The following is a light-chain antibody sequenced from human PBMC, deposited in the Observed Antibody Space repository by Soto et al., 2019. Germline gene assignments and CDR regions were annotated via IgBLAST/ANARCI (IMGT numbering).Light chain of an antibody. CDR1: QSVSSN. Sequence: EIVMTQSPATLSVSPGERATLSCRASQSVSSNLAWYQQKPGQAPRLLIYGASIRATGIPARFSGSGSGTEFTLTISSLQSEDFAVYYCQQSNHWPPITFGQGTRLEIK. V-gene: IGKV3D-15*01. CDR2: GAS. CDR3: QQSNHWPPIT. J-gene: IGKJ5*01.